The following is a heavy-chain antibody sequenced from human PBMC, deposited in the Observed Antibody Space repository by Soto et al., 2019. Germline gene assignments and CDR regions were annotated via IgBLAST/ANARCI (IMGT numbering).Heavy chain of an antibody. CDR2: IDPSDSYT. CDR3: ARLSGISSWYQLDY. J-gene: IGHJ4*02. V-gene: IGHV5-10-1*01. CDR1: GYRFTSYW. Sequence: PGESLKISCQASGYRFTSYWISWVRQMPGKGLEWMGNIDPSDSYTNNSPSFQGHVTISADKSISTAYLQWSSLKASDTAMYYCARLSGISSWYQLDYWGQGTLVTVSS. D-gene: IGHD6-13*01.